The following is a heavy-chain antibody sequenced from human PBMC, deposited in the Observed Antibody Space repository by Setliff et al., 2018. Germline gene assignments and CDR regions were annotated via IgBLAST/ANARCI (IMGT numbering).Heavy chain of an antibody. CDR1: GGSISSSSYY. J-gene: IGHJ3*02. D-gene: IGHD3-10*01. V-gene: IGHV4-39*01. Sequence: SETLSLTCAVSGGSISSSSYYWGWIRQSPGEGLEWIANIHYNGNLYYNPSLKNRATISMDTSKIQFSLKLISVTAADTALYFCARRPTGPGALFDIWGHGTMVTVSS. CDR3: ARRPTGPGALFDI. CDR2: IHYNGNL.